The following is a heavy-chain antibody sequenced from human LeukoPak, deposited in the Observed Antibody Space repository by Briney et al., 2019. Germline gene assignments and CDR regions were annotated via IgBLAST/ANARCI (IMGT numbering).Heavy chain of an antibody. D-gene: IGHD1-26*01. J-gene: IGHJ4*02. Sequence: SETLSLTCTVSGVSISSGDYYWSWIRQPPGKGLEWIGYIYYSGSIYYNPSLKSRVTISVDTSKNQFSLKLSSVTAADTAVYYCAREGIVGATVTHWGQGTLVTVSS. CDR1: GVSISSGDYY. V-gene: IGHV4-30-4*01. CDR3: AREGIVGATVTH. CDR2: IYYSGSI.